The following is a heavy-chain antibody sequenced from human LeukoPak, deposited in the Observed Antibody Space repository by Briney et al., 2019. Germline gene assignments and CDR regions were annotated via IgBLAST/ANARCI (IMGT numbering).Heavy chain of an antibody. J-gene: IGHJ4*02. Sequence: SETLSLTCAVYGGSFSGYYWSWIRQPPGKGLEWIGEINHSGSTNYNPSLKSRVTISVDTSKNQFPLKLSSVTAADTAVYYCARRREAAMVAFGYWGQGTLVTVSS. CDR1: GGSFSGYY. V-gene: IGHV4-34*01. CDR3: ARRREAAMVAFGY. CDR2: INHSGST. D-gene: IGHD5-18*01.